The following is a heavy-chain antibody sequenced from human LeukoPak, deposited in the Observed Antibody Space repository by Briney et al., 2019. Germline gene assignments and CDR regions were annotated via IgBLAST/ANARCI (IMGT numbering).Heavy chain of an antibody. J-gene: IGHJ4*02. D-gene: IGHD5-12*01. CDR1: GGSINTYY. CDR2: IYSSGST. CDR3: ARSGSYSGYDWRFDF. V-gene: IGHV4-59*01. Sequence: SETLSLTCTVSGGSINTYYWSWIRQPPGKGLEWIGYIYSSGSTYYNLSLKSRVTISGDTSKNQFSLRLSSVTTADTAVYYCARSGSYSGYDWRFDFWGQGSLVTVSS.